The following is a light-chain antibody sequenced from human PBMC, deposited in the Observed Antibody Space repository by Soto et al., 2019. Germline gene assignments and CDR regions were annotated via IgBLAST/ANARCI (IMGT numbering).Light chain of an antibody. CDR1: QSLLYNNTYNY. J-gene: IGKJ5*01. V-gene: IGKV2-28*01. CDR3: MQAPQSLT. Sequence: EIVMTQSQLTLPVTPGEPASISCRSSQSLLYNNTYNYLDWYVQKPGQSPQLLIYFGSNRAPGVPDRFSGSGSGTDFTLKINRVEAEDVGPYYCMQAPQSLTFGQGTRLEI. CDR2: FGS.